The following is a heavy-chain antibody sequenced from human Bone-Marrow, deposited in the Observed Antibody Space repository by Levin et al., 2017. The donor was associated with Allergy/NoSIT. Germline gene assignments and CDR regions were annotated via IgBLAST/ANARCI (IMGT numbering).Heavy chain of an antibody. CDR2: IGTTGDT. D-gene: IGHD7-27*01. CDR3: ARADPWDYDGMDV. CDR1: GFTFNNYD. J-gene: IGHJ6*02. V-gene: IGHV3-13*01. Sequence: GESLKISCAASGFTFNNYDMHWVRQVIGKGLEWVSGIGTTGDTYYAGSVKGRFTISRENAKNSLYLQMNSLRAGDAAVYYCARADPWDYDGMDVWGQGTTVTVSS.